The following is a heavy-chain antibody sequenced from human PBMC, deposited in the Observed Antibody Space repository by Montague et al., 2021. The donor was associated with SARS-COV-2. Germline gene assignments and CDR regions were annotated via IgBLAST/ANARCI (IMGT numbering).Heavy chain of an antibody. V-gene: IGHV4-39*01. D-gene: IGHD3-22*01. CDR2: IYYSGST. CDR1: GGSISSSSYY. Sequence: SETLSLTCTVSGGSISSSSYYWGWLRQPPGKGLEWIGSIYYSGSTYYNPSLKSRVTISVDTSKNQLSLELSSVTAADTAVYYCARFPTSYYYDSKAAPATPDAFDIWGQGTMVTVSS. J-gene: IGHJ3*02. CDR3: ARFPTSYYYDSKAAPATPDAFDI.